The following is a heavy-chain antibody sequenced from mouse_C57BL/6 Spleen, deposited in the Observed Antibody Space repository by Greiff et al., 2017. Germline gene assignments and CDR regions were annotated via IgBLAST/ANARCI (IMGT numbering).Heavy chain of an antibody. D-gene: IGHD3-2*01. CDR3: AREKDRACDY. V-gene: IGHV1-80*01. Sequence: VKLQESGAELVKPGASVKISCKASGYAFSSYWMNWVKPRPGKGLEWIGQIYPGDGDTNYNGKFKGKATLTADKSSSTAYMQLSSLTSEDSAVYFCAREKDRACDYWGQGTTLTVSS. J-gene: IGHJ2*01. CDR1: GYAFSSYW. CDR2: IYPGDGDT.